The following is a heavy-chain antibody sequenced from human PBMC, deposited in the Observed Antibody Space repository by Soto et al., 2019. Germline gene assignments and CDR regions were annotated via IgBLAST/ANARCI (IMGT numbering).Heavy chain of an antibody. CDR3: AKGRNRSSRHLDY. CDR1: GFTFSSYA. Sequence: EVQLVESGGGLVQPGGSLRLSCAASGFTFSSYAMSWVRQAPGKGLEWVASITDNGSNTNYADSVKGRFTISRDNAKNTLYLQMNSLRVEDAAVYYCAKGRNRSSRHLDYWGRGTLVTVSS. V-gene: IGHV3-23*04. CDR2: ITDNGSNT. D-gene: IGHD6-13*01. J-gene: IGHJ4*02.